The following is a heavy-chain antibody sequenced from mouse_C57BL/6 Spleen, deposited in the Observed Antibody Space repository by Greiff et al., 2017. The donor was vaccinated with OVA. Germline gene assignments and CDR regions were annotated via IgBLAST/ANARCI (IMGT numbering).Heavy chain of an antibody. J-gene: IGHJ1*03. Sequence: QVQLQQSGPELVKPGASVKISCKASGYAFSSSWMHWVKQRPGKGLEWIGRIYPVDGDTNYNGKFKGKATLTADKYSSTAYMQLISLTSDDYAVYFCAREDGSSYRDWYFDVWGTGTTVTVSS. D-gene: IGHD1-1*01. CDR2: IYPVDGDT. V-gene: IGHV1-82*01. CDR3: AREDGSSYRDWYFDV. CDR1: GYAFSSSW.